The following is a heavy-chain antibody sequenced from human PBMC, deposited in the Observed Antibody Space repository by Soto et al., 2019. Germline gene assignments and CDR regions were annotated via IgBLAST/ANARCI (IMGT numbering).Heavy chain of an antibody. CDR2: INYSGST. J-gene: IGHJ5*02. V-gene: IGHV4-34*01. CDR3: ARGGVPAAIVNWFDP. CDR1: GGSFSGYY. Sequence: SETLSLTCAVYGGSFSGYYWSWIRQPPGKGLEWIGDINYSGSTNYNPSLKSRVTISVDTSKNQFSLKLSSVTAADTAVYYCARGGVPAAIVNWFDPWGQGTLVTVSS. D-gene: IGHD2-2*01.